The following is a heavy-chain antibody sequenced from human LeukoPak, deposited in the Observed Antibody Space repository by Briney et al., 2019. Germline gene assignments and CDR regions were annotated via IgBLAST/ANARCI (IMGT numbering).Heavy chain of an antibody. CDR2: IIPIFGTA. CDR1: GGTFSSYA. V-gene: IGHV1-69*06. CDR3: ARAGYQLRYYYYMDV. J-gene: IGHJ6*03. D-gene: IGHD2-2*01. Sequence: SVKVSCKASGGTFSSYAISWVRQAPGQGLEWMGGIIPIFGTANYAQKFQGRVTITADKSTSTAYMELSSLRSEDTAVYYCARAGYQLRYYYYMDVWGKGTTVTVSS.